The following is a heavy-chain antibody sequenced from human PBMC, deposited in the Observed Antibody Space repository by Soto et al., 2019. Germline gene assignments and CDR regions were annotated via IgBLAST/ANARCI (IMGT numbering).Heavy chain of an antibody. V-gene: IGHV4-31*03. Sequence: PXESLWLTGTVSRDSITSSGYYWSCLHHQPGKGLEWIGYIYHSGCASYTPSLRRRAVISIDTSKDQFFLRMNAVTAADTATYYCARDYYGAGSQYYYYGMEVWGQGTTVTVSS. CDR2: IYHSGCA. CDR1: RDSITSSGYY. D-gene: IGHD3-10*01. CDR3: ARDYYGAGSQYYYYGMEV. J-gene: IGHJ6*02.